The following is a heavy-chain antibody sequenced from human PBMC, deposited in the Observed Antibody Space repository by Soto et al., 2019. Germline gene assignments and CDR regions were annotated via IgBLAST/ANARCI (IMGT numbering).Heavy chain of an antibody. D-gene: IGHD6-13*01. CDR1: GFTFSSYW. J-gene: IGHJ4*02. CDR2: VRQDGSQK. V-gene: IGHV3-7*03. CDR3: AKAAPWQLVQGIFDY. Sequence: SLRLSCEASGFTFSSYWMSWVRQAPGKGLEWVANVRQDGSQKYLVDSVKGRFTISRDNSKNTLYLQMNSLRAEDTAVYYCAKAAPWQLVQGIFDYWGQGTLVTVSS.